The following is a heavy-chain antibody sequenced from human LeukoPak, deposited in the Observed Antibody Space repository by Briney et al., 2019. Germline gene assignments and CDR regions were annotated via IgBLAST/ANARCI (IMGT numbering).Heavy chain of an antibody. Sequence: SVKVSCKASGGTFSSYAISWVRQAPGQGLEWMGGIIPIFGTANYAQKFQGRVTITADESTSTAYMELSSLRSEDTAVYYCARGGLYGDHPSGYYYYYYMDVWGKGTTVTVSS. V-gene: IGHV1-69*13. CDR3: ARGGLYGDHPSGYYYYYYMDV. CDR1: GGTFSSYA. D-gene: IGHD4-17*01. CDR2: IIPIFGTA. J-gene: IGHJ6*03.